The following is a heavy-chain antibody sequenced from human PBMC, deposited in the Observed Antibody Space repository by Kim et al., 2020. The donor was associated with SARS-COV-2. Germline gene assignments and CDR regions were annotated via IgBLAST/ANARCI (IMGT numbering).Heavy chain of an antibody. J-gene: IGHJ6*02. CDR2: MNPNSGNT. CDR3: ARGIRHIVVVVVAVPFYYYGMDV. V-gene: IGHV1-8*01. Sequence: ASVKVSCKASGYTFTSYDINWVRQATGQGLEWMGWMNPNSGNTGYAQKFQGRVTMTRNTSISTAYMELSSLRSEDTAVYYCARGIRHIVVVVVAVPFYYYGMDVWGQGTTVTVSS. D-gene: IGHD2-15*01. CDR1: GYTFTSYD.